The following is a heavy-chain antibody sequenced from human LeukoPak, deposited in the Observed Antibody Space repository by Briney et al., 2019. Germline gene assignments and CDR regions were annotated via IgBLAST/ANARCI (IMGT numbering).Heavy chain of an antibody. J-gene: IGHJ3*02. CDR1: GFILNNYG. Sequence: GGSLRLSCAASGFILNNYGVHWVRQAPGKGLEWVAVISYDGRYTYYADSVKGRFTISRDNSKNTLYLQMNSLRAEDTAVYYCARDQYDYVWGSYRHRAFDIWGQGTMVTVSS. CDR3: ARDQYDYVWGSYRHRAFDI. V-gene: IGHV3-30*03. CDR2: ISYDGRYT. D-gene: IGHD3-16*02.